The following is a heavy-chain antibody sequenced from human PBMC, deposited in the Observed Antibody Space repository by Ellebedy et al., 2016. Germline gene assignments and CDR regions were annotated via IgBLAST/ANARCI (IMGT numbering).Heavy chain of an antibody. CDR3: ARDGGYRFPDDYYGMDV. CDR2: IYYSGST. Sequence: SETLSLXXTVSGGSISSGDYYWSWIRQPPGKGLEWIGYIYYSGSTYYNPSLKSRVTISVDTSKNQFSLKLSSVTAADTAVYYCARDGGYRFPDDYYGMDVWGQGTTVTVSS. V-gene: IGHV4-30-4*01. J-gene: IGHJ6*02. CDR1: GGSISSGDYY. D-gene: IGHD2-2*02.